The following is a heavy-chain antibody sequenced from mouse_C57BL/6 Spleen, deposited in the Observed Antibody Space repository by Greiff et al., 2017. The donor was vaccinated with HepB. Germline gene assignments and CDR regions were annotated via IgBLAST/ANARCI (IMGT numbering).Heavy chain of an antibody. J-gene: IGHJ2*01. D-gene: IGHD1-1*01. CDR1: GFTFSSYA. V-gene: IGHV5-4*01. CDR2: ISDGGSYT. CDR3: ARDHIYYYGSSYGGLDY. Sequence: EVMLVESGGGLVKPGGSLKLSCAASGFTFSSYAMSWVRQTPEKRLEWVATISDGGSYTYYPDNVKGRFTISRDNAKNNLYLQMSHLKSEDTAMYYCARDHIYYYGSSYGGLDYWGQGTTLTVSS.